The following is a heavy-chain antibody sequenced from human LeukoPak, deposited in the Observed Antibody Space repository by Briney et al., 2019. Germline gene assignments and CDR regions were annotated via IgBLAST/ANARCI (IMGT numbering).Heavy chain of an antibody. V-gene: IGHV1-69*06. CDR1: ADTFSSYP. CDR3: ARDSPIGFDY. CDR2: IIPIFGTA. Sequence: ASVKVSCKASADTFSSYPISWVRQAPGQGLEWMGGIIPIFGTANYAQRFQGRVTITADTSTSTAYMELSSLRSEDTAVYYCARDSPIGFDYWGQGTLITVSS. J-gene: IGHJ4*02.